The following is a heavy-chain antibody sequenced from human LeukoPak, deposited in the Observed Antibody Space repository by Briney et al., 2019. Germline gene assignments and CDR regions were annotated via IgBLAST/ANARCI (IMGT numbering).Heavy chain of an antibody. Sequence: SETLSLTCAVYGGSFSGYYWSWIRQPPGKGLEWIGEINHSGSTNYNPSLKSRVTISVDTSKNQFPLKLSSVTAADTAVYYCARIRYYYDSSGYRPGEIDYWGQGTLVTVSS. D-gene: IGHD3-22*01. CDR2: INHSGST. V-gene: IGHV4-34*01. CDR3: ARIRYYYDSSGYRPGEIDY. CDR1: GGSFSGYY. J-gene: IGHJ4*02.